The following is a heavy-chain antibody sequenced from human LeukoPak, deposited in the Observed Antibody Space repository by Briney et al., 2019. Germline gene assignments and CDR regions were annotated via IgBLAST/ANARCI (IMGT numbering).Heavy chain of an antibody. Sequence: QPGGSLRLSCAASGFTFSSYWMHWVRQAPGKGLVWVSHINSDGSNRGYADSVKGRFTISRDNAKNTLYLQMNSLRAEDTAVYYCAREHGLDVLGQGTTVTVSS. CDR2: INSDGSNR. V-gene: IGHV3-74*01. J-gene: IGHJ6*02. CDR1: GFTFSSYW. CDR3: AREHGLDV.